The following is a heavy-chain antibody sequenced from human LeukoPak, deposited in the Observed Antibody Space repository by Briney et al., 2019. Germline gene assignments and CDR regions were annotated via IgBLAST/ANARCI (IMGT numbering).Heavy chain of an antibody. CDR1: GGSFSGYY. Sequence: SETLSLTCAVYGGSFSGYYWSWIRQPPGKGLEWIGEINHSGSTNYNPSLKSRVTISVDTSKNQFSLKLSSVTAADTAVYYCARRPDYGGNSRFDYWGQGTLATVSS. D-gene: IGHD4-23*01. J-gene: IGHJ4*02. CDR2: INHSGST. V-gene: IGHV4-34*01. CDR3: ARRPDYGGNSRFDY.